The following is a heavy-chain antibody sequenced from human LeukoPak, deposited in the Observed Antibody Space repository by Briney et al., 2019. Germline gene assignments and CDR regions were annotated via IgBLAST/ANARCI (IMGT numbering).Heavy chain of an antibody. CDR3: ARVGLGNSPDY. V-gene: IGHV3-21*01. CDR1: GFTFSNYS. Sequence: GSLRLSCAASGFTFSNYSMNWVRQAPGKGLEWVSSISSSSSYIYYADSVKGRFTISRDNAKNSLYLQMNSLRAEDTAVYYCARVGLGNSPDYWGQGTLVTVSS. D-gene: IGHD4-23*01. CDR2: ISSSSSYI. J-gene: IGHJ4*02.